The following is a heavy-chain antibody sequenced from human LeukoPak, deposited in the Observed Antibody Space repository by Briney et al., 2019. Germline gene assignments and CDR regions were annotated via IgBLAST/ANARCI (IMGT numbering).Heavy chain of an antibody. D-gene: IGHD5-24*01. V-gene: IGHV3-30*18. CDR1: GLTFSSYG. J-gene: IGHJ3*02. CDR3: AKDDGDGYNYGPFDI. Sequence: GGSLRLSCAASGLTFSSYGMHWVRQAPGKGLEWVAVISSDGSNEDYADPVKGRFTISRDNSKNTLYLQMNSLRAEDTAVYYCAKDDGDGYNYGPFDIWGQGTMVTVSS. CDR2: ISSDGSNE.